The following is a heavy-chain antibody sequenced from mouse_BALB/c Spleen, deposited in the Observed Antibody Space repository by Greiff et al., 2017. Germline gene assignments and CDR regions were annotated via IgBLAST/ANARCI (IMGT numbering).Heavy chain of an antibody. CDR3: ARDITTVYYYAMDY. D-gene: IGHD1-1*01. J-gene: IGHJ4*01. CDR1: GFTFTDYY. V-gene: IGHV7-3*02. CDR2: IRNKANGYTT. Sequence: EVHLVESGGGLVQPGGSLRLSCATSGFTFTDYYMSWVRQPPGKALEWLGFIRNKANGYTTEYSASVKGRFTISRDNSPSILYLQMNTLRAEDSATYYCARDITTVYYYAMDYWGQGTSVTVSS.